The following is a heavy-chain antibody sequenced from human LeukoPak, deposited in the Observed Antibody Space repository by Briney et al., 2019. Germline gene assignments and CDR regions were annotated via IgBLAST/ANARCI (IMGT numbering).Heavy chain of an antibody. V-gene: IGHV3-23*01. Sequence: GGSLRLSCAASGFTFSDYYMSWIRQAPGKGLEWVSGISDTGGSTYYADSVKGRFTISRDNSKNTLYLQMNSLRAEDTAIYYCAKLPVSYSSGWSNFDYWGQGTLVTVSS. D-gene: IGHD6-19*01. CDR3: AKLPVSYSSGWSNFDY. CDR2: ISDTGGST. J-gene: IGHJ4*02. CDR1: GFTFSDYY.